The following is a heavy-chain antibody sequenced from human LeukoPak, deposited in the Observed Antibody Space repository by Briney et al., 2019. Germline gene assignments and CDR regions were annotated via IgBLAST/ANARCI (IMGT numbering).Heavy chain of an antibody. CDR3: ARGPEAIFGVVIRRSWFDP. V-gene: IGHV3-74*01. D-gene: IGHD3-3*01. CDR2: INSDGSST. CDR1: GFTFSIYW. Sequence: HPGGSLRLSCAASGFTFSIYWMHCVRQAPGKALVWVSRINSDGSSTSYADSAKGRFPISRDNAKNPLYLQMHSLRAEDTAVYYCARGPEAIFGVVIRRSWFDPWRQGTLVTVSS. J-gene: IGHJ5*02.